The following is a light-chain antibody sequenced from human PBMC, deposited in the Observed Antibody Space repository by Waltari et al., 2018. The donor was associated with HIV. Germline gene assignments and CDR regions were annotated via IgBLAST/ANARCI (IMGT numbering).Light chain of an antibody. CDR2: SAS. V-gene: IGKV1-39*01. J-gene: IGKJ3*01. Sequence: DIQMTQSPSSLSASVGDRVTVTCRASQSISSKLNWYQQRPGKAPDLLIYSASTVKSGVPSRFSGSGSGTDFTLTISSLQTEDFVTYYCQQSYSIPLTFGPGTKVEI. CDR3: QQSYSIPLT. CDR1: QSISSK.